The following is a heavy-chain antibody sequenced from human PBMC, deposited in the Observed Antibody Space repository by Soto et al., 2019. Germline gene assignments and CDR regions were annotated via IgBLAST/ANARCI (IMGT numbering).Heavy chain of an antibody. Sequence: PGGSLRLSCAASGFTFGYYWMSWVRQAPGKGLEWLATIKLDASEKKYVDSVKGRFTLSRDNAKNSLYLQMDSLRAEDTAVYYCARQVYTVVTPFDYWRQGALVTVSS. V-gene: IGHV3-7*01. CDR3: ARQVYTVVTPFDY. D-gene: IGHD2-21*02. CDR1: GFTFGYYW. CDR2: IKLDASEK. J-gene: IGHJ4*02.